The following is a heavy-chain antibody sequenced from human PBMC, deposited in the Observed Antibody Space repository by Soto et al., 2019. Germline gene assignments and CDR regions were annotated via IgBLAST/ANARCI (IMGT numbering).Heavy chain of an antibody. J-gene: IGHJ6*02. CDR1: GFSFSSYG. CDR3: AKGEFHIVVNGMDV. CDR2: ISYDGDNK. D-gene: IGHD3-22*01. V-gene: IGHV3-30*18. Sequence: VGSLRLSCAASGFSFSSYGMHWVRQAPGKGLEWVAVISYDGDNKYYADSVKGRFTISRDNSKNTVYLQMNSLRAEDTAVYYCAKGEFHIVVNGMDVWGQGTTVTVSS.